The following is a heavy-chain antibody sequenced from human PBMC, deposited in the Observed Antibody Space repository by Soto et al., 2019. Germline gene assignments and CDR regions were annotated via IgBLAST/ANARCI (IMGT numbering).Heavy chain of an antibody. CDR3: ARDRGVQLWSHFDY. CDR2: IIPIFGTA. CDR1: GGTFSSYA. D-gene: IGHD5-18*01. J-gene: IGHJ4*02. V-gene: IGHV1-69*13. Sequence: GASVKVSCKASGGTFSSYAISWVRQAPGQGLEWMGGIIPIFGTANYAQKFQGRVTITADESTSTAYMELSSLRSEDTAVYCCARDRGVQLWSHFDYWGQGXLVTV.